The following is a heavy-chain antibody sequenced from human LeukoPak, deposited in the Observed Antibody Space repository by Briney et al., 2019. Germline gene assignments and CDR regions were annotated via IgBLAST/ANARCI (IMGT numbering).Heavy chain of an antibody. D-gene: IGHD2-8*01. CDR2: IFSHGET. Sequence: GGSLRLSCAASGFTVGNNYMNWVRQAPGKGLEWVSLIFSHGETSYADSVKGRFTISKDNSKNTLYLQMNGLRVEDTAVYYCARDPPAVSINTYAWGQGTLVTVSS. CDR1: GFTVGNNY. V-gene: IGHV3-66*01. J-gene: IGHJ4*02. CDR3: ARDPPAVSINTYA.